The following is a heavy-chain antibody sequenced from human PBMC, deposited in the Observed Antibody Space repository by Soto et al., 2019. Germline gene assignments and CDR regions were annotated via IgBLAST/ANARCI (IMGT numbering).Heavy chain of an antibody. J-gene: IGHJ4*02. D-gene: IGHD6-13*01. Sequence: SLRLSCAASGFTFDDYAMHWVRQAPGKGLEWVSGMSWNSGTIGYADSVKGRFTISRDNAKNSLYLQMNSLRTEDTALYYCAKASRANIAAAGSCLDYWGRGTLVTVSS. CDR3: AKASRANIAAAGSCLDY. V-gene: IGHV3-9*01. CDR1: GFTFDDYA. CDR2: MSWNSGTI.